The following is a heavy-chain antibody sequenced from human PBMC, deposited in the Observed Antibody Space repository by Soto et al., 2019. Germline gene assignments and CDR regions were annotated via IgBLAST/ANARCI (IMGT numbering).Heavy chain of an antibody. CDR1: GFTVSSNY. Sequence: PWGSLRLSCAASGFTVSSNYMSLVRQAPGKGLEWVSVIYSGGSTYFADSVKGRFTISRDNSENTLYLQMDSLTAEDTAVYYCARENSIFGYGMDVWGQGTTVTVS. D-gene: IGHD3-3*01. J-gene: IGHJ6*02. V-gene: IGHV3-53*01. CDR3: ARENSIFGYGMDV. CDR2: IYSGGST.